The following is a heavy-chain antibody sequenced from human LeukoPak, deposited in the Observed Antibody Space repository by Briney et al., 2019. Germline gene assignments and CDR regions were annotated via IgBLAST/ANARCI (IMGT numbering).Heavy chain of an antibody. J-gene: IGHJ4*02. Sequence: GGSLRLSCAASGFTFSSYAMTWVRQAPGKGLEWVSVISGSGDSTYYADSVKGRFTIPRDNSKNTLYLQMNSLRAEDTAVYYCARALIGYYFDYWGQGTLVTVSS. CDR2: ISGSGDST. CDR3: ARALIGYYFDY. CDR1: GFTFSSYA. V-gene: IGHV3-23*01. D-gene: IGHD2-8*01.